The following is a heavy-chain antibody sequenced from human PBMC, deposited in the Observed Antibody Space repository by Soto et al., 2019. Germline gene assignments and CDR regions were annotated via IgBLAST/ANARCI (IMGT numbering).Heavy chain of an antibody. Sequence: QLQLQESGPGLVKPSETLSLTCTVSGDSISSSYYYWGWIRQPPGKGLEWIGSIYHSGISSYNPSLNSRVTMSRDTSKIQFSLRLISVNAAETAVYDCARSAALSGVVWREYFDLWGRGTLVTVSS. CDR3: ARSAALSGVVWREYFDL. CDR2: IYHSGIS. J-gene: IGHJ2*01. CDR1: GDSISSSYYY. D-gene: IGHD3-3*01. V-gene: IGHV4-39*01.